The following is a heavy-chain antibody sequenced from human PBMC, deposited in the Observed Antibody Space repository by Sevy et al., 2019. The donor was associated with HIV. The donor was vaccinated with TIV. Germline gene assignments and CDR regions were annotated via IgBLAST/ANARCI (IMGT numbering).Heavy chain of an antibody. Sequence: SETLSLTCTVSGGSISSYYWSWIRQPAGKGLEWIGCIYTSGSTNYNPSLKSRVTMSVDTSKNQFSLKLSSVTAADTAVYYCAREARAMVRGVDYFDYWGQGTLVTVSS. V-gene: IGHV4-4*07. CDR3: AREARAMVRGVDYFDY. CDR2: IYTSGST. D-gene: IGHD3-10*01. J-gene: IGHJ4*02. CDR1: GGSISSYY.